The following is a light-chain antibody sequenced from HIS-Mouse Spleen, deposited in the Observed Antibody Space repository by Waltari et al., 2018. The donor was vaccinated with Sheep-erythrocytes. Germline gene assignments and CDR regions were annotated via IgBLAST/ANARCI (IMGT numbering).Light chain of an antibody. CDR3: QAWDSSTVV. J-gene: IGLJ2*01. CDR1: KLGDKY. Sequence: SYELTQPPSVSVSPGQTASITCSGDKLGDKYACWYQQKPGQSPVLVIYQDSTRHSGIPERVSGSNSGNTATLTISGTQAMDEADYYCQAWDSSTVVFGGGTKLTVL. V-gene: IGLV3-1*01. CDR2: QDS.